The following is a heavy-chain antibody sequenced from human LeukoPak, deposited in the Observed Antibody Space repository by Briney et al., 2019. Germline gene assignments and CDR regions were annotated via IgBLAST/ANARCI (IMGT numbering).Heavy chain of an antibody. Sequence: GGSLRLSCAASGFTFSNYAMSWVGQAPEKGLEWVSAISGSSGSTYYADSVKGRFTISRDNSKNTLYLQMNSLRAEDTAVYYCAKNRAGSGWDSAVWGQGTLVTVSS. D-gene: IGHD6-19*01. CDR1: GFTFSNYA. V-gene: IGHV3-23*01. J-gene: IGHJ4*02. CDR3: AKNRAGSGWDSAV. CDR2: ISGSSGST.